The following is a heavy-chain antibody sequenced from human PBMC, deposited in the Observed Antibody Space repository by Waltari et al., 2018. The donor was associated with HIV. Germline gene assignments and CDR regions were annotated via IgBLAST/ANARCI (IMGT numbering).Heavy chain of an antibody. V-gene: IGHV3-11*01. J-gene: IGHJ4*02. Sequence: QVQLVESGGGLVKPGGPLRLSCAASGFPFSDYYITGIRRAPGKGLECIAYISGSGHTIYYADSVKGRFAISRDNAKNSLYLQLNSLSAEDTAVYYCARDYAAAGPFDYWGQGTLVTVSS. CDR2: ISGSGHTI. CDR1: GFPFSDYY. D-gene: IGHD6-13*01. CDR3: ARDYAAAGPFDY.